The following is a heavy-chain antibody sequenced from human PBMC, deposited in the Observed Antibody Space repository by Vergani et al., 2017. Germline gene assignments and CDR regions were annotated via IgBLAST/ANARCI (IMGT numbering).Heavy chain of an antibody. CDR1: GGSISSYY. Sequence: QVQLQESGPGLVKPSETLSLTCTVSGGSISSYYWSWIRQPPGKGLEWIGYIYYSGSTNYNPSLKSRVTISVDTSKNQFSLKLSSVTAADTAVYYCARGQVYADDYFDYWGQGTLVTVSS. CDR2: IYYSGST. V-gene: IGHV4-59*01. D-gene: IGHD2-8*01. CDR3: ARGQVYADDYFDY. J-gene: IGHJ4*02.